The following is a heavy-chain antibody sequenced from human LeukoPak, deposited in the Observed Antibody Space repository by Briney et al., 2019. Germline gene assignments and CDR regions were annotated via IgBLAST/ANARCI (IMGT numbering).Heavy chain of an antibody. V-gene: IGHV3-30-3*01. J-gene: IGHJ4*02. Sequence: PGGSLRLSCAASGFTFSSYAMHWVRQAPGKGLEWVAVISYDGSNKYYADSVKGRFTISRDNSKNTLYLQMNSLRAEDTAVYYCARDPNRRRIAAAGAFDYWGQGTLVTDSS. D-gene: IGHD6-13*01. CDR1: GFTFSSYA. CDR3: ARDPNRRRIAAAGAFDY. CDR2: ISYDGSNK.